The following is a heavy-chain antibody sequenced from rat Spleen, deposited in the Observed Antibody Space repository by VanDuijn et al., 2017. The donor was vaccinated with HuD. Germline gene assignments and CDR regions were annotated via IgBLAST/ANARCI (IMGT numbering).Heavy chain of an antibody. CDR2: ISSGGTT. CDR3: TREDTGIRFAY. Sequence: QVQLKESGPGLVQPSQTLSLTCTVSGFSLSNYGVFWVRQPPGKGLEWIAAISSGGTTYYNSALKSRLSISRDTSKSQVFLKMNSLQTDDTGTYYCTREDTGIRFAYWGQGTLVTVSS. J-gene: IGHJ3*01. V-gene: IGHV2S8*01. CDR1: GFSLSNYG. D-gene: IGHD1-4*01.